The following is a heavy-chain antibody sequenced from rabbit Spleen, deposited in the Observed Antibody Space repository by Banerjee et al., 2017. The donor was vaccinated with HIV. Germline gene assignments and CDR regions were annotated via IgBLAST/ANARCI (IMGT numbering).Heavy chain of an antibody. V-gene: IGHV1S47*01. D-gene: IGHD1-1*01. Sequence: EESGGDLVQPEGSLTLTCKVSGFDFSSDAMCWVRQAPGKGPECIACIYNGDGSTYYASWVNGRFTVSKTSSTTVTLQMTSLTGADTATYFCARDTSSSFSSYGMDLWGPGTLVTVS. CDR2: IYNGDGST. J-gene: IGHJ6*01. CDR3: ARDTSSSFSSYGMDL. CDR1: GFDFSSDA.